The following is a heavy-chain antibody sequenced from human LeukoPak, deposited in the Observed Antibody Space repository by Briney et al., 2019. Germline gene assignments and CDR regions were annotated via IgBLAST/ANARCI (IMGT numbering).Heavy chain of an antibody. CDR2: TYYRSDWYN. V-gene: IGHV6-1*01. CDR3: ARDHTWFFDL. Sequence: SQTLSLTCVISGDSVSTNSAAWNWTRQSPSRGLEWLGRTYYRSDWYNDYAASVKSRIIIDPDTSKNQVSLQLNSVTPDDTAVYYYARDHTWFFDLWGRGTLVTVSS. CDR1: GDSVSTNSAA. J-gene: IGHJ2*01.